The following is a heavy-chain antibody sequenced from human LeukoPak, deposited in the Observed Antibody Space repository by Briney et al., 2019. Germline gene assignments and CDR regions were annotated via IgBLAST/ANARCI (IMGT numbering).Heavy chain of an antibody. V-gene: IGHV4-59*01. D-gene: IGHD6-13*01. J-gene: IGHJ3*02. CDR3: ARAYSSSWYMRVGNDAFDI. Sequence: NPAETLSLTCTVSGGSISSYYWSWIRQPPAKGLGWIGYIYYSGSTNYNPSLKSRVTISVDTSKNQFSLKLSSVTAADTAVYYCARAYSSSWYMRVGNDAFDIWGQGTMVTVSS. CDR2: IYYSGST. CDR1: GGSISSYY.